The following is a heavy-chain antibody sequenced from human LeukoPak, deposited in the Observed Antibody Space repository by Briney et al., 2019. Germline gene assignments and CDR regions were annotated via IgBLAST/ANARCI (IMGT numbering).Heavy chain of an antibody. D-gene: IGHD3-10*01. Sequence: GASVKVPCKVSGYTLTELFMHWVRQAPGKGLEWMGGFDPEDGETIYAQKFQGRVTMTEDTSTDTAYMELSSLRSEDTAVYYCALEGSARGGYFDYWGQGTLVTVSS. CDR2: FDPEDGET. V-gene: IGHV1-24*01. CDR3: ALEGSARGGYFDY. J-gene: IGHJ4*02. CDR1: GYTLTELF.